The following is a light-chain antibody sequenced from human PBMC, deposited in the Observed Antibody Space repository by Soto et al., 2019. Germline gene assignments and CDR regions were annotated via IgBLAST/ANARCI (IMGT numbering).Light chain of an antibody. V-gene: IGLV1-40*01. Sequence: QSVLTQPPSVSGAPGQRVSISCTGSSSNFGSGYDVNWYQQLPGAAPKLLIFGNTNRPSGVSDRFSGSKSGTSASLAITGPQAAEGVTYYCQSHPNGLRGSGVFGGGPNPTVL. CDR3: QSHPNGLRGSGV. CDR2: GNT. CDR1: SSNFGSGYD. J-gene: IGLJ3*02.